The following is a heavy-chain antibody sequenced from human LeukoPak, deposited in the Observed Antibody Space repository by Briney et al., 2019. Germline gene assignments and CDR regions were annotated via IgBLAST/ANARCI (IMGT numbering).Heavy chain of an antibody. CDR2: ISGSGGST. CDR3: AKFRYNFPNNYYFDY. V-gene: IGHV3-23*01. D-gene: IGHD1-1*01. CDR1: GFTFTSYA. J-gene: IGHJ4*02. Sequence: GGSLRLSCADSGFTFTSYAMSWVRPAPGKGLEWVSAISGSGGSTYYADSVKGRFTISRDNSKNTLHLEMNSVRAEATAVYYCAKFRYNFPNNYYFDYWGQGTLVTVSS.